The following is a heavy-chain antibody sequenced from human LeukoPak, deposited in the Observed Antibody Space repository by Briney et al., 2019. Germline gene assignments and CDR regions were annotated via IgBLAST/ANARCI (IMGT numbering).Heavy chain of an antibody. V-gene: IGHV4-30-2*01. CDR2: IYHSGST. D-gene: IGHD6-19*01. CDR3: ARRGSGWSDAFDI. J-gene: IGHJ3*02. CDR1: GGSISSGGYS. Sequence: SETLSLTCAVSGGSISSGGYSWSWIRQPPGKGLEWIGYIYHSGSTYYNPSLKSRVTISVDTSKNQFSLKLSSVTAADTAVYYCARRGSGWSDAFDIWGQGTMVTVSS.